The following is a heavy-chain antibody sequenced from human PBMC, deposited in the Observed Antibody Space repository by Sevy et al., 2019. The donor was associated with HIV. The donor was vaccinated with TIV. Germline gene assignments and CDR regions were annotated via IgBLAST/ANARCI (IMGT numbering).Heavy chain of an antibody. CDR3: AREGCTQPHDY. D-gene: IGHD2-8*01. CDR1: GFTFSIYT. V-gene: IGHV3-23*01. J-gene: IGHJ4*02. Sequence: GGSLRLSCAASGFTFSIYTMRWVRQAPGKGLEWVSTFCFGGSKIYYADSVKGRFTISRDNSRNTVYLQMNSLRADDTAVYHCAREGCTQPHDYWGQGTLVTVSS. CDR2: FCFGGSKI.